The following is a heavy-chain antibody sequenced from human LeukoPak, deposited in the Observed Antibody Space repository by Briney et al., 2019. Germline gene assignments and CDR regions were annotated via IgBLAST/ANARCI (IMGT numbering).Heavy chain of an antibody. D-gene: IGHD5-12*01. Sequence: PGGSLRLSCAASGFTFSSYAMHWVRQAPGKGLEWVAVISHDGSNKYYADSVKGRFTISRDNSKNTLYLQMNSLRAEDTAVYYCARDNDRTATSLDYWGQGTLVTVSS. CDR1: GFTFSSYA. J-gene: IGHJ4*02. CDR2: ISHDGSNK. V-gene: IGHV3-30-3*01. CDR3: ARDNDRTATSLDY.